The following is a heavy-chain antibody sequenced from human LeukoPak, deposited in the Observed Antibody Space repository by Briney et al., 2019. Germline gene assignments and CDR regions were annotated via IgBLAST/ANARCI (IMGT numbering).Heavy chain of an antibody. CDR1: GGSISSSSYY. CDR3: ARRPETLNSYYDFWSGYYRGVDAFDI. Sequence: SGTLSLTCTVSGGSISSSSYYWGWIRQPPGKGLERIGSIYYSGSTYYNPSLKSRVTISVDTSKNQFSLKLSSVTAADTAVYYCARRPETLNSYYDFWSGYYRGVDAFDIWGQGTMAPSLQ. CDR2: IYYSGST. J-gene: IGHJ3*02. D-gene: IGHD3-3*01. V-gene: IGHV4-39*01.